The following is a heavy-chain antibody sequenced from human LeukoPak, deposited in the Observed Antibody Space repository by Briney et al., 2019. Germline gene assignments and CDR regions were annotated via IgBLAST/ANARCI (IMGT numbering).Heavy chain of an antibody. V-gene: IGHV4-59*01. CDR3: ARAVYDYVWGSYGFDY. Sequence: SETLSLTCTVSGGSIGSYYWSWIRQPPGKGLEWIGYIYYSGSTNYNPSLKSRVTISVDTSKNQFSLKLSSVTAADTAVYYCARAVYDYVWGSYGFDYWGQGTLVTVSS. D-gene: IGHD3-16*01. CDR2: IYYSGST. CDR1: GGSIGSYY. J-gene: IGHJ4*02.